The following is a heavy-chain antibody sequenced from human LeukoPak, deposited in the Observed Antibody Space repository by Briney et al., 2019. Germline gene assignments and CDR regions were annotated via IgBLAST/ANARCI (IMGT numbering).Heavy chain of an antibody. CDR2: IYTSGNT. Sequence: SETLSLTCTVSGASISSYSWSWIRQPAGKGLEWIGRIYTSGNTNYNPSLKSRVTMSLDTSKNQFSLKLCSVTAADTAVYYCARENSTTVTLEPFDYWGQGTLVTVSS. D-gene: IGHD4-11*01. J-gene: IGHJ4*02. CDR3: ARENSTTVTLEPFDY. V-gene: IGHV4-4*07. CDR1: GASISSYS.